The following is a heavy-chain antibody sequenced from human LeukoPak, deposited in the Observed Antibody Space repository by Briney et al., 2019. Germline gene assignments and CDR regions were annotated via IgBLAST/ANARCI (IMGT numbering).Heavy chain of an antibody. CDR2: ISYDGSNK. CDR1: GFTFSSYA. D-gene: IGHD5-18*01. CDR3: AKGEWIQLWFFDY. J-gene: IGHJ4*02. Sequence: GGSLRLSCAASGFTFSSYAMSWVRQAPGKGLEWVAVISYDGSNKYYADSVKGRFTISRDNSKNTLYLQMNSLRAEDTAVYYCAKGEWIQLWFFDYWGQGTLVTVSS. V-gene: IGHV3-30*18.